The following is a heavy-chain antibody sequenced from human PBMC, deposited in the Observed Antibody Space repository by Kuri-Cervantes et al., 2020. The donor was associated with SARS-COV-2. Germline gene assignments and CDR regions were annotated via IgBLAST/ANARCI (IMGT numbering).Heavy chain of an antibody. CDR3: ARDTAGYSYGYIIDLTDPYSYDMDV. CDR1: GFTFRDYY. CDR2: ISSSGSTL. V-gene: IGHV3-11*04. J-gene: IGHJ6*03. D-gene: IGHD5-18*01. Sequence: GESLKISCAASGFTFRDYYMSWIRQAPGKGLEWVSYISSSGSTLYYADSVKGRFTISRDNAKNSLYLQMNSLRAEDTAVYYCARDTAGYSYGYIIDLTDPYSYDMDVWGKGTTVTVSS.